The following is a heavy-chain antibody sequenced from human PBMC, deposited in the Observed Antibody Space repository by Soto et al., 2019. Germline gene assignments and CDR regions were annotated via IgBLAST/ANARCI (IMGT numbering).Heavy chain of an antibody. V-gene: IGHV1-69*13. CDR2: IIPIFGTA. Sequence: SVKVSCKASGGTFSSYAISWVRQAPGQGLEWMGGIIPIFGTANYAQKFQGRVTITADESTSTAYMELSSLRSEDTAVYYCAAHSTPDFDWLLSRYYYYGMDVWGQGTTVTVSS. D-gene: IGHD3-9*01. CDR3: AAHSTPDFDWLLSRYYYYGMDV. CDR1: GGTFSSYA. J-gene: IGHJ6*02.